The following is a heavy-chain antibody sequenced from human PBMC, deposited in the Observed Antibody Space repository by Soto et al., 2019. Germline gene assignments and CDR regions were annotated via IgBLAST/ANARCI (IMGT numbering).Heavy chain of an antibody. D-gene: IGHD3-10*01. CDR3: ARDERGRGVNRRPPNWFDP. CDR1: GFTFSSYS. V-gene: IGHV3-21*01. J-gene: IGHJ5*02. CDR2: ISSSSSYI. Sequence: GGSLRLSCAASGFTFSSYSMNWVRQAPGKGLEWVSSISSSSSYIYYADSVKGRFTISRDNAKNSLYLQMNSLRAEDTAVYYCARDERGRGVNRRPPNWFDPWGQGPLVTVSS.